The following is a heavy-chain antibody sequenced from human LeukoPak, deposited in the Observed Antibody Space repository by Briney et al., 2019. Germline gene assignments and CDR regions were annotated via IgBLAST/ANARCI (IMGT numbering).Heavy chain of an antibody. CDR3: ARGSSSWYYTH. CDR1: GGTFSSYA. J-gene: IGHJ4*02. V-gene: IGHV1-69*13. Sequence: WASVKVSCKASGGTFSSYAISWVRQASGQGLEWMGGIIPIFGTANYAQKFQGRVTITADESTSTAYMELSSLRSEDTAVYYCARGSSSWYYTHWGQGTLVTVSS. CDR2: IIPIFGTA. D-gene: IGHD6-6*01.